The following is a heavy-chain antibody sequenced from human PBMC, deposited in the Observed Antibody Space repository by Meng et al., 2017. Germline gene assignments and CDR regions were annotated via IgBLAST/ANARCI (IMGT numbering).Heavy chain of an antibody. D-gene: IGHD3-10*01. V-gene: IGHV1-2*02. CDR2: INPNSGGT. CDR1: GYTFTGYY. CDR3: AGNLVADYYGSGSYYTFGGRPWYYFDY. Sequence: ASLKVSCKASGYTFTGYYMHWVRQAPGQGLEWMGWINPNSGGTNYAQKFQGRVTMTRDTSISTAYMELSRLRSDDTAVYYCAGNLVADYYGSGSYYTFGGRPWYYFDYWGQGTLVTVSS. J-gene: IGHJ4*02.